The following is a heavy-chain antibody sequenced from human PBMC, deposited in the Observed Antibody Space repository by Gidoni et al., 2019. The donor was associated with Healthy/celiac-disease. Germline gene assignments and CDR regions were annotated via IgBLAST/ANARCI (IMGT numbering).Heavy chain of an antibody. CDR3: ARLSIAARADAFDI. Sequence: EVQLVESGGGLVQPGGSLRLSCAASGFTFSSYWMSWVRQAPGKGLEWVANIKQDGSEKYYVDSVKGRFTISRDNAKNSLYLQMNSLRAEDTAVYYCARLSIAARADAFDIWGQGTMVTVSS. CDR1: GFTFSSYW. J-gene: IGHJ3*02. CDR2: IKQDGSEK. V-gene: IGHV3-7*03. D-gene: IGHD6-6*01.